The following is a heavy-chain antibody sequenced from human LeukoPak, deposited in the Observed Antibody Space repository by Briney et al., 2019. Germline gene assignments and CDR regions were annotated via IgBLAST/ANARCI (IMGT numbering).Heavy chain of an antibody. J-gene: IGHJ4*02. CDR2: ISSSSSTI. V-gene: IGHV3-48*04. CDR1: GFTFSSYS. CDR3: ARDGPPYCSGGSCYLTGGYYFDY. D-gene: IGHD2-15*01. Sequence: GGSLRLSCAASGFTFSSYSMNWVRQAPGKGLEWVSYISSSSSTIYYADSVKGRFTISRDNAKNSLYLQMNSLRAEDTAVYYCARDGPPYCSGGSCYLTGGYYFDYWGQGTLVTVSS.